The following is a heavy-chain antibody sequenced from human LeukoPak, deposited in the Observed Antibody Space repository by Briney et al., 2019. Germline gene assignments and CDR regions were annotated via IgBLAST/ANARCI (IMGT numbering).Heavy chain of an antibody. J-gene: IGHJ4*02. CDR3: ARGGSPFY. Sequence: GGSPRQYCAGAGISSSSLWLHWGGQVQGQGLEWVARINGDGIAINYADSVKGRFTISRNNAKNTVYLQMNSLRVEDTAVCYCARGGSPFYWGRGTPVTVSS. V-gene: IGHV3-74*01. CDR1: GISSSSLW. CDR2: INGDGIAI. D-gene: IGHD3-10*01.